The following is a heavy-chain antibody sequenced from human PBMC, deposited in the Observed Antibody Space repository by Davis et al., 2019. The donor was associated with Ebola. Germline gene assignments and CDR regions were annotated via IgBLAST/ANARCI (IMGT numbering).Heavy chain of an antibody. J-gene: IGHJ5*01. CDR2: ISAYNGNT. V-gene: IGHV1-18*01. CDR3: AREAGATTRKYDS. D-gene: IGHD1-26*01. CDR1: SYTFTSYG. Sequence: ASVKVSCKDSSYTFTSYGISWVRQAPGQGLEWMGWISAYNGNTNYAQKLQGRVTMTTDTSRSTAYMELRSLRSDDTAVYYCAREAGATTRKYDSWGQRTLVTVSS.